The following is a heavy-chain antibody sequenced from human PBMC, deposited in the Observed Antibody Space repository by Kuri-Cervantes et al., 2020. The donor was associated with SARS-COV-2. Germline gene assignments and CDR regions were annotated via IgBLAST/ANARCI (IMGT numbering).Heavy chain of an antibody. J-gene: IGHJ6*02. Sequence: ESLKISCAVSGYSISSGYYWGWIRQPPGKGLEWIGSIYHSGSTYYNPSLKSRVTISVDTSKNQFSLKLSSVTAADTAVYYCARMATNYYYGMDVWGQGTTVTVSS. CDR1: GYSISSGYY. V-gene: IGHV4-38-2*01. CDR2: IYHSGST. D-gene: IGHD5-24*01. CDR3: ARMATNYYYGMDV.